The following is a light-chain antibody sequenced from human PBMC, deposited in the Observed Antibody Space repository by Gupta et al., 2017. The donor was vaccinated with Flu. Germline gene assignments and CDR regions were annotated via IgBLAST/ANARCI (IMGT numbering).Light chain of an antibody. Sequence: PGTAPKLLIYTNNKRPSGVPDRFSGSKSGPSASLAISGLRSGDEADYSCASWDDNQGGHYVFGTGSKVTVL. CDR3: ASWDDNQGGHYV. V-gene: IGLV1-47*01. J-gene: IGLJ1*01. CDR2: TNN.